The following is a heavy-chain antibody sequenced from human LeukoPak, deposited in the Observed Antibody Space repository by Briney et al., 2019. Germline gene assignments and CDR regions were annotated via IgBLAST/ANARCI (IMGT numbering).Heavy chain of an antibody. CDR2: IWYDGSNK. V-gene: IGHV3-33*06. CDR3: AKAAAADPLLSDFDY. Sequence: AGGSLRLSCAASGCTFSSYGMHWVRQAPGKGLEWVAVIWYDGSNKYYADSVKGRFTISRDNSKNTLYLQMNSLRAEDTAAYYCAKAAAADPLLSDFDYWGQGTLVTVSS. J-gene: IGHJ4*02. D-gene: IGHD6-13*01. CDR1: GCTFSSYG.